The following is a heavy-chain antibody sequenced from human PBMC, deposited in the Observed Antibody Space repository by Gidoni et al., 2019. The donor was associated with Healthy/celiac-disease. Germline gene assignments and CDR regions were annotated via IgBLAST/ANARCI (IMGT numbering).Heavy chain of an antibody. CDR1: GGSISSYY. J-gene: IGHJ3*02. D-gene: IGHD1-7*01. CDR2: IYYSGST. V-gene: IGHV4-59*01. Sequence: QVQLQESGPGLVKPSETLSLTCTVSGGSISSYYWSWIRQPPGKGLEWIGYIYYSGSTNYNPSLKSRVTISVDTSKNQFSLKLSSVTAADTAVYYCARESKLELRVFDIWGQGTMVTVSS. CDR3: ARESKLELRVFDI.